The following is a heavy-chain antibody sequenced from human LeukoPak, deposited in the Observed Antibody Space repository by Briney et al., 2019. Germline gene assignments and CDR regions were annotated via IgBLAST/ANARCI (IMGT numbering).Heavy chain of an antibody. V-gene: IGHV3-23*01. CDR1: GFTFSSYA. CDR3: ARRAGAYSHPYDY. CDR2: ISGSGGST. Sequence: GGSLRLSCAASGFTFSSYAMSCVRQAPGKGLEWVSVISGSGGSTYYADSVKGRLTISRDNSRNTVYLQMNSLRAEDTAVYYCARRAGAYSHPYDYWGQGTLVTVSS. D-gene: IGHD4/OR15-4a*01. J-gene: IGHJ4*02.